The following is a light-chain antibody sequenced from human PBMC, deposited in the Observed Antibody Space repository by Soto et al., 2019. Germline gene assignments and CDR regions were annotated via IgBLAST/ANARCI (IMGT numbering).Light chain of an antibody. V-gene: IGLV1-51*02. Sequence: QSVLTQTPSVSAAPGRTVTIYCSGSSSNIENNYVSWYQHLPGTAPKLLIYENDKRPSGIPDRFSGSKSGTSATLGITGLQTGDEADYYCVTWDTSLSAGVFGGGTNLTVL. CDR2: END. CDR3: VTWDTSLSAGV. CDR1: SSNIENNY. J-gene: IGLJ3*02.